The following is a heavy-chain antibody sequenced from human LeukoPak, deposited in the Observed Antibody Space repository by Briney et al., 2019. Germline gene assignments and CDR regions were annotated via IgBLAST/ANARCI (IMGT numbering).Heavy chain of an antibody. J-gene: IGHJ4*02. D-gene: IGHD2-2*01. CDR1: GFTFRSYD. V-gene: IGHV3-30*03. CDR2: ISSDGSNA. CDR3: ARESDIVVVLAAPDL. Sequence: GGSLRLSCAASGFTFRSYDMHWVRQAPGKGLEWVAIISSDGSNAYYVDSVKGRFTISRDNSKSTLYLQINSLRAEDTAVYYCARESDIVVVLAAPDLWGQGTLVTVSS.